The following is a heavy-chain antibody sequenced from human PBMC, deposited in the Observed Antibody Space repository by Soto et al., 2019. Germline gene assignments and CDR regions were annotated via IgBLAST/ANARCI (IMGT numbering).Heavy chain of an antibody. CDR3: ARPLFGRGNWFDP. CDR2: IYYSGST. D-gene: IGHD3-10*01. V-gene: IGHV4-61*08. Sequence: PSETLSLTCTVSGGSISSGGYYWSWIRQPPGKGLEWIGYIYYSGSTNYNPSLKSRVTISVDTSKNQFSLKLSSVTAADTAVYYCARPLFGRGNWFDPWGQGTLVTVS. CDR1: GGSISSGGYY. J-gene: IGHJ5*02.